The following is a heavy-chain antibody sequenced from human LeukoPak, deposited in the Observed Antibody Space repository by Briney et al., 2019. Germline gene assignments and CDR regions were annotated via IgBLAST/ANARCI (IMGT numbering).Heavy chain of an antibody. Sequence: GASVKVSCKASGYTFTSYYMHWVRQAPGQGLEWMGGIIPMFGTTNYAQKFQGRVTITADESTSTAYMELSSLRSEDTAVYYCARDARHKYCSSATCYRGWFDPWGQGTLVTVSS. CDR3: ARDARHKYCSSATCYRGWFDP. CDR1: GYTFTSYY. V-gene: IGHV1-69*13. D-gene: IGHD2-2*01. CDR2: IIPMFGTT. J-gene: IGHJ5*02.